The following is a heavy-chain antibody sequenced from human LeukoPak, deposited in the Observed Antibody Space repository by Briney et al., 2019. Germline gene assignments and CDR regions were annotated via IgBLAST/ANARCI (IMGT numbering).Heavy chain of an antibody. CDR2: ISSSGSTI. CDR1: GFTFSSYE. V-gene: IGHV3-48*03. Sequence: GGSLRLSCAASGFTFSSYEMNWVRQAPGKGLEWVSYISSSGSTIYYADSVKGRFTISRDNAKNSLYLQMNSLRAEDTVVYYCARMENGGDFDYWGQGTLVTVSS. CDR3: ARMENGGDFDY. J-gene: IGHJ4*02. D-gene: IGHD1-1*01.